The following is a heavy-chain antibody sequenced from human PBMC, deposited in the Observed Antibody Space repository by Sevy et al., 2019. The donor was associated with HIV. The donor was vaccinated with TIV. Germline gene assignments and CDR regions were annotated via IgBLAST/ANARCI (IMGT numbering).Heavy chain of an antibody. Sequence: GGSPRLSCAVSGFRFNTYVMSWVRQAPGKGLEWVSSISASGGYTYYADSVKGRFAISRDNSKNTVDLQMNSLRAEDTALYYCAKETTSGYFPWGQGTLVTVSS. J-gene: IGHJ5*02. CDR2: ISASGGYT. CDR3: AKETTSGYFP. D-gene: IGHD3-3*01. CDR1: GFRFNTYV. V-gene: IGHV3-23*01.